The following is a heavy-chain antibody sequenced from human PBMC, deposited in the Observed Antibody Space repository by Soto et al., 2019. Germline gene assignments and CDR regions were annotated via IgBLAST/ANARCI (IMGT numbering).Heavy chain of an antibody. V-gene: IGHV4-30-4*01. CDR3: ARAPYYDSSGYYYASGYFDY. D-gene: IGHD3-22*01. J-gene: IGHJ4*02. CDR1: GGSISSGDYY. CDR2: IYYSGST. Sequence: KTSETLSLTCTVSGGSISSGDYYWSWIRQPPGKGLEWIGYIYYSGSTYYNPSLKSRVTISVDTSKNQFSLKLSSVTAADTAVYYCARAPYYDSSGYYYASGYFDYWGQGTLVTVSS.